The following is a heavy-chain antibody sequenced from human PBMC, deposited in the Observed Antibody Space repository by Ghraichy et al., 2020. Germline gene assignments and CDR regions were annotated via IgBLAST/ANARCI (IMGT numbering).Heavy chain of an antibody. D-gene: IGHD3-10*01. Sequence: ASVKVSCKASGYTFTSYGISWVRQAPGQGLEWMGWISAYNGNTNYAQKLQGRVTMTTDTSTSTAYMELRSLRSDDTAVYYCARALQTYYGSGQYYFDYWGQGTLVTVSS. CDR1: GYTFTSYG. CDR2: ISAYNGNT. V-gene: IGHV1-18*01. CDR3: ARALQTYYGSGQYYFDY. J-gene: IGHJ4*02.